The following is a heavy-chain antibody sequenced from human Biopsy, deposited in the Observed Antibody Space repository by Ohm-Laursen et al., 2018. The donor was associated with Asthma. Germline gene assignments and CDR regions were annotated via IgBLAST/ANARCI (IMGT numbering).Heavy chain of an antibody. Sequence: SLRLSCAASGFTFSSYAMSWVRQVPGKGLEWVSAISGSGGSTYYADSVKGRFTISRDNSKNTLYLQMNSPRAEDTAVYYCAREGIAVAHFDYWGQGTLVTVSS. D-gene: IGHD6-19*01. J-gene: IGHJ4*02. V-gene: IGHV3-23*01. CDR3: AREGIAVAHFDY. CDR1: GFTFSSYA. CDR2: ISGSGGST.